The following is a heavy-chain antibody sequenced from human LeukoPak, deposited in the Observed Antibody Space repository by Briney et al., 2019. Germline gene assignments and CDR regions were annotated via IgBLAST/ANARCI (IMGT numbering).Heavy chain of an antibody. J-gene: IGHJ4*02. D-gene: IGHD4-17*01. CDR1: GFTFSSYS. CDR2: ISSSSNYI. Sequence: GGSLTLSCAASGFTFSSYSINWVRQAPGKGLEWVSSISSSSNYIYYADSMKGRFTISRDNAKNSLYLQMNSLRAEDTAVYYCAREPYGDYFLDYWGQGTMVTVSS. CDR3: AREPYGDYFLDY. V-gene: IGHV3-21*01.